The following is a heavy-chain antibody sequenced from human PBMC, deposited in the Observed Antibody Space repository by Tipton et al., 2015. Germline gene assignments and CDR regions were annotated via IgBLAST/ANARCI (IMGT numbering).Heavy chain of an antibody. CDR1: GGSIRSNSNY. D-gene: IGHD3-3*01. CDR2: IFYSGNT. Sequence: TLSLTCTVSGGSIRSNSNYWAWIRQPPGKGLEWIGNIFYSGNTYYNPTLKSRVTMSVDMSKSQFSLNLNSVTAADTAVYFCARLGLLLRFLEWSPGAFDPWGQGTLVTVSS. J-gene: IGHJ5*02. CDR3: ARLGLLLRFLEWSPGAFDP. V-gene: IGHV4-39*01.